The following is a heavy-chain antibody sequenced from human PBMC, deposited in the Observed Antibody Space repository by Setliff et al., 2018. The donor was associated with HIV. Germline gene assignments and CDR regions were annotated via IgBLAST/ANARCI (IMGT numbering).Heavy chain of an antibody. Sequence: ASVKVSCKASGYPFSSYDIHWVRQATGQGLEWMGWMNPNSANTGYARKFQGRVTITADEATTTAYMELSSLRSEDTAVYYCARGAPVVTPGYYYYMDVWGKGTTVTVSS. CDR3: ARGAPVVTPGYYYYMDV. V-gene: IGHV1-8*03. CDR1: GYPFSSYD. D-gene: IGHD2-21*02. J-gene: IGHJ6*03. CDR2: MNPNSANT.